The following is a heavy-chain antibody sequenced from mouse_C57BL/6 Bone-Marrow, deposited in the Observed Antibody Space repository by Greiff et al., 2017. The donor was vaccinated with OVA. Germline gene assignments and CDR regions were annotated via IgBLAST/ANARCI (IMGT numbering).Heavy chain of an antibody. CDR3: ARREFGYYYGSSWFAY. CDR2: INPNNGGT. V-gene: IGHV1-26*01. Sequence: EVQLQQSGPELVKPGASVKISCKASGYTFTDYYMNWVKQSHGKSLEWIGDINPNNGGTSYNQKFKGKATLTVDKSSSTAYMELRSLTSEDSAVYYCARREFGYYYGSSWFAYWGQGTLVTVSA. J-gene: IGHJ3*01. CDR1: GYTFTDYY. D-gene: IGHD1-1*01.